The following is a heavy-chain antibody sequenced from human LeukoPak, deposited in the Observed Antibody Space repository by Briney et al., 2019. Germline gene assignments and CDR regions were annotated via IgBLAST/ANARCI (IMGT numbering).Heavy chain of an antibody. D-gene: IGHD6-13*01. V-gene: IGHV3-48*04. Sequence: GGSLRLSCAASGFMFSSYSMNWVRQVPGKGLEWVSYVNAGSGTIWYADSVKGRFTISRDNAKNSLYLQMNSLRAEDTAVYYCARVPIAAAGTAVNYYMDVWGKGTTVTVSS. CDR3: ARVPIAAAGTAVNYYMDV. CDR2: VNAGSGTI. J-gene: IGHJ6*03. CDR1: GFMFSSYS.